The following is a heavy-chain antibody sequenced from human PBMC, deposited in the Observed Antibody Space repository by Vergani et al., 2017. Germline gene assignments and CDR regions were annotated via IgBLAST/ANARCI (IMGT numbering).Heavy chain of an antibody. CDR1: GFPPSNARMG. CDR3: ARMGRYCSSTSCRMGAFDI. D-gene: IGHD2-2*01. Sequence: QVTLKESGPVLVKPTETLTLTCTVPGFPPSNARMGVSWIRHPPGKALEWLAHIFSNDEKSYSTSLESRPTISKDTSQSQVALTMTDVDPVDTATYCCARMGRYCSSTSCRMGAFDIWGQGTMVTVSS. V-gene: IGHV2-26*01. CDR2: IFSNDEK. J-gene: IGHJ3*02.